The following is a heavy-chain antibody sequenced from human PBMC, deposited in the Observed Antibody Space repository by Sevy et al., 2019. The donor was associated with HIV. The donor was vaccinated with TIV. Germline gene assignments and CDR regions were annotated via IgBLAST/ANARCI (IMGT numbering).Heavy chain of an antibody. V-gene: IGHV5-51*01. CDR1: GYSFTSYW. D-gene: IGHD3-16*01. CDR2: IYPGDSDT. Sequence: GESLKISCKGSGYSFTSYWIGWVRQMPGKGLEWKGIIYPGDSDTRYSPSFQGQVTISADKSISTAYLQWSSLKASDTAMYYCARPPAGGRGGYYYGMDVWGQGTTVTVSS. J-gene: IGHJ6*02. CDR3: ARPPAGGRGGYYYGMDV.